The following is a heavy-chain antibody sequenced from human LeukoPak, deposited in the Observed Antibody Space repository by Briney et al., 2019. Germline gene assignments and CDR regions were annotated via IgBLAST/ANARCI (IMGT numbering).Heavy chain of an antibody. J-gene: IGHJ5*02. CDR2: IYYSANT. V-gene: IGHV4-59*01. CDR3: ARAGRDGYNYGS. D-gene: IGHD5-24*01. Sequence: SETLSLTCSVSGGSIWSFYWTWIRQPPGKGLEWIGYIYYSANTNYNPSLKSRVTISLDTSKNQFSLKLSSVTAADTAVYYCARAGRDGYNYGSWGQGTMVTVSS. CDR1: GGSIWSFY.